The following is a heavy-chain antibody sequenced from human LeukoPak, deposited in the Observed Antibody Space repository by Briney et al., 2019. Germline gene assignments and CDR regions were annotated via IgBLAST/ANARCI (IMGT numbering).Heavy chain of an antibody. Sequence: GGSLRLSCEGSGFTFSNYWMGWVRQAPGKGLQWVANIKTDGSEKYYVDSVKGRFTISRDNAKNSLYLQMNSLRAEDTAVYYCARDGLSPWYVTTFDPWGQGTLVTVSS. V-gene: IGHV3-7*01. D-gene: IGHD6-13*01. CDR1: GFTFSNYW. CDR3: ARDGLSPWYVTTFDP. CDR2: IKTDGSEK. J-gene: IGHJ5*02.